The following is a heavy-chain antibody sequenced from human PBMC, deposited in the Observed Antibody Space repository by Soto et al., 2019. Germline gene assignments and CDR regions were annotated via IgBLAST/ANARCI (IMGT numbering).Heavy chain of an antibody. V-gene: IGHV3-48*01. J-gene: IGHJ3*02. D-gene: IGHD4-17*01. CDR2: ISSSSSTI. CDR1: GFTFSSYS. Sequence: EVQLVESGGGLVQPGGSLRLSCAASGFTFSSYSMNWVRQAPGKGLEWVSYISSSSSTIYYADSVKGRFTISRDNAKNSLYLQMNSLRAEDTAVYYCGRAGYGDYVSAFDIWGQGTMVTVSS. CDR3: GRAGYGDYVSAFDI.